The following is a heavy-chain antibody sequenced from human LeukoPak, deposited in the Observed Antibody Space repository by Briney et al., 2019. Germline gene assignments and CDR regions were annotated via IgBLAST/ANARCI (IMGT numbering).Heavy chain of an antibody. CDR3: AKDARWLAPGTFDI. CDR1: GFTFSSYA. Sequence: GGSLRLSCAASGFTFSSYAMTWVRQAPGKGLNWVSGISGNGDSTFYADSVKGRFTISRDNSKKTLYLQMNSLRADDTAVYYCAKDARWLAPGTFDIWGQGTMVTVSS. J-gene: IGHJ3*02. V-gene: IGHV3-23*01. CDR2: ISGNGDST. D-gene: IGHD6-19*01.